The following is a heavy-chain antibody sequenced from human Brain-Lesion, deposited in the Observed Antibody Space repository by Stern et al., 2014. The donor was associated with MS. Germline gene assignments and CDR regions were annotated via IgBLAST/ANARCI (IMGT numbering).Heavy chain of an antibody. D-gene: IGHD5-18*01. V-gene: IGHV4-39*01. Sequence: MQLVESGPGLVKPSDTLSLTCSVSGDSLSSSTFYWGWIRQPPGKGPEWIGSVYYSGNTYYHPSLKSRVTISVDTSKNQFSLSLTSLTAADTAVYYCARHQLGYGYAYLRYWGQGTLVTVSS. J-gene: IGHJ4*02. CDR3: ARHQLGYGYAYLRY. CDR1: GDSLSSSTFY. CDR2: VYYSGNT.